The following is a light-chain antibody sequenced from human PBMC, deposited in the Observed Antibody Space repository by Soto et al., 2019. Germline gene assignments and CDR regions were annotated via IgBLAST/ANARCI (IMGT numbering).Light chain of an antibody. CDR3: QQYNNWPPAWT. Sequence: EIVLTHSPGTLSLSPGERATLSCRSSQSVNNYLAWYQQKPGQAPRLLIYDTSDRATGIPARFSGSGSGTDFTLTISRLEPEDFAVYYCQQYNNWPPAWTFGQGTKVDIK. V-gene: IGKV3-11*01. J-gene: IGKJ1*01. CDR1: QSVNNY. CDR2: DTS.